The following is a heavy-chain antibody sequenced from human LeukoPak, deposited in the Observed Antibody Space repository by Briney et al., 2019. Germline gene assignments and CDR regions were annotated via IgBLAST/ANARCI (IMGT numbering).Heavy chain of an antibody. J-gene: IGHJ6*02. Sequence: ASVKVSCKASGGTLSSYAISWVRQAPGQGLEWMGWINTNTGNPTYAQGFTGRFVFSFDTSVSTAYLQISSLKAEDTAVYYCASRYSSGWSPYYGMDVWGQGTTVTVSS. CDR3: ASRYSSGWSPYYGMDV. CDR1: GGTLSSYA. D-gene: IGHD6-19*01. V-gene: IGHV7-4-1*02. CDR2: INTNTGNP.